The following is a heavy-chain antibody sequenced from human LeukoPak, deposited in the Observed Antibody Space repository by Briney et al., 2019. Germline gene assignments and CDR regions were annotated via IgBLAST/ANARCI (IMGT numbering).Heavy chain of an antibody. V-gene: IGHV3-23*01. CDR3: AKDQNMVATAPFDC. J-gene: IGHJ4*02. D-gene: IGHD5-12*01. Sequence: GGSLRLSCAASGFTFSSYAMSWVRQAPGKGLEWVSAISGNAGRTYYADSVKGRFTISRDNSKNTLYLQMNSLRAEDTAIYYCAKDQNMVATAPFDCWGQGTLVTVSS. CDR1: GFTFSSYA. CDR2: ISGNAGRT.